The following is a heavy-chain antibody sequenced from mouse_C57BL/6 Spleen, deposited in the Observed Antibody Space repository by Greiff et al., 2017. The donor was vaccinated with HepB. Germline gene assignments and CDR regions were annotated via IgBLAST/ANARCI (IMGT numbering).Heavy chain of an antibody. Sequence: VQLKESEGGLVQPGSSMKLSCTASGFTFSDYYMAWVRQVPEKGLEWVANINYDGSSTYYLDSLKSRFIISRDNAKNILYLQMISLKSEDTATYYCAREAAQAPYAMDYWGQGTSVTVSS. CDR3: AREAAQAPYAMDY. J-gene: IGHJ4*01. D-gene: IGHD3-2*02. V-gene: IGHV5-16*01. CDR1: GFTFSDYY. CDR2: INYDGSST.